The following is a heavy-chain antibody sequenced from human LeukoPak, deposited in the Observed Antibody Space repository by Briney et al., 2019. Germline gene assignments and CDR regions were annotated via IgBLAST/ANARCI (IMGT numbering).Heavy chain of an antibody. CDR3: ARGGGIVGATGDY. D-gene: IGHD1-26*01. Sequence: ASVKVSCKAFGYTFTGYYMHWVRQAPGQGLEWMGWINPNSGGTNYAQKFQGRVTMTRDTSISTAYMELSRLRSDDTAVYYCARGGGIVGATGDYWGQGTLVTVSS. CDR2: INPNSGGT. CDR1: GYTFTGYY. V-gene: IGHV1-2*02. J-gene: IGHJ4*02.